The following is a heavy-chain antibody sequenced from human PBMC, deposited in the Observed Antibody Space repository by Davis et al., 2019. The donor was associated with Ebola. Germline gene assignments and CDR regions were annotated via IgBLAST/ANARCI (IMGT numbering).Heavy chain of an antibody. CDR1: GFTFHSYG. D-gene: IGHD1-7*01. Sequence: GESLKISCAASGFTFHSYGMSWVRQAPGKGLEWVSYISRSGSAIYYADSLKGRFTISRDNAKNSLYLQMSSLRDEDTAVYYCAREPDNWNYGDYWGQGTLVTVSS. J-gene: IGHJ4*02. CDR3: AREPDNWNYGDY. CDR2: ISRSGSAI. V-gene: IGHV3-48*02.